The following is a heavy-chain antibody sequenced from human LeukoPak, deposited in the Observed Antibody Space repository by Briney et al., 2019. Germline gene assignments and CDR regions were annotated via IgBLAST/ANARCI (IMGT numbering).Heavy chain of an antibody. V-gene: IGHV3-21*01. CDR1: GFTFSDYS. CDR3: ARGQLWQTGWSDP. CDR2: ISSTSSYI. J-gene: IGHJ5*02. Sequence: GGSLRLSCAASGFTFSDYSMHWVRQAPGEGLEWVSTISSTSSYIYSADSLKGRFTISRDNAKNSLYLQMSTLRAEDTAVYYCARGQLWQTGWSDPWGQGTLVTVSS. D-gene: IGHD5-18*01.